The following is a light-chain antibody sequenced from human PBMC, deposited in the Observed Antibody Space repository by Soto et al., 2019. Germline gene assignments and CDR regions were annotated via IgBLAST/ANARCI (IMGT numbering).Light chain of an antibody. V-gene: IGKV3-20*01. Sequence: EVMLTQTPGTLSLSPGERATLSCRASQSVSSNALAWYQQKSGQAPRLLIYGASNRATGIPDRFSGSGSGTDVSLTIRRLVTVDFVFYYCQQYDNSPRSFGQVNKVEF. CDR3: QQYDNSPRS. CDR2: GAS. CDR1: QSVSSNA. J-gene: IGKJ1*01.